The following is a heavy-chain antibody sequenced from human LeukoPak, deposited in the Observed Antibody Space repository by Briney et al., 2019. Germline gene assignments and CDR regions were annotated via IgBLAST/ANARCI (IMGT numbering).Heavy chain of an antibody. J-gene: IGHJ4*02. Sequence: GGSLRLSCAASGFTFRSYAMSWVRQAPGKGLEWVSAISDSGRSRYYADSVKGRFTISRDNSKNTLYLQMNSLRAEDTAVYYCGAYDILTGFYGSDSWGQGTLVTVSS. D-gene: IGHD3-9*01. CDR1: GFTFRSYA. CDR3: GAYDILTGFYGSDS. CDR2: ISDSGRSR. V-gene: IGHV3-23*01.